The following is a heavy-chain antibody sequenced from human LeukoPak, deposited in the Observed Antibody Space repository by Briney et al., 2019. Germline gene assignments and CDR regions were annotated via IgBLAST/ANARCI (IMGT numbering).Heavy chain of an antibody. J-gene: IGHJ4*02. CDR1: GYTFTSYG. D-gene: IGHD1-26*01. CDR2: ISAYNGNT. V-gene: IGHV1-18*01. CDR3: ARLTWELLDNYFDY. Sequence: GASVKVPCKASGYTFTSYGISWVRQAPGQGLEWMGWISAYNGNTNYAQKLQGRVTMTTDTSTSTAYMELRSLRSDDTAVYYCARLTWELLDNYFDYWGQGTLVTVSS.